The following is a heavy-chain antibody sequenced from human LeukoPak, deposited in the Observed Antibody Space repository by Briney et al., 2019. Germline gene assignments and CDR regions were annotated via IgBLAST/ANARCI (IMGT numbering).Heavy chain of an antibody. CDR3: AREFVVVPAATNNWFDP. J-gene: IGHJ5*02. D-gene: IGHD2-2*01. V-gene: IGHV1-46*01. CDR2: INPSGGST. CDR1: GYTFTSYY. Sequence: VASVKVSCKASGYTFTSYYMHWVRQAPGQGLEWMGIINPSGGSTSYAQKFQGRVTMTRDTSTSTVYMELSSLRSEDTAVYYCAREFVVVPAATNNWFDPWGQGTLVTVSS.